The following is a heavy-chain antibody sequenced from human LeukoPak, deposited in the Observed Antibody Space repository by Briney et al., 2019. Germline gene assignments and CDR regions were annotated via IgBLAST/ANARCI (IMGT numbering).Heavy chain of an antibody. D-gene: IGHD2-8*01. CDR3: ANGNRCTSPNCLGYYYFYMDV. Sequence: GGSLRLSCAASGFTFSSYAMNWVRQAPGRGLEWVSGFSGSSGTTYYADSVKGRFTISRDNSKNTLYLQMNSLRAEDTAVYYCANGNRCTSPNCLGYYYFYMDVWGKGTTVTVSS. V-gene: IGHV3-23*01. CDR2: FSGSSGTT. CDR1: GFTFSSYA. J-gene: IGHJ6*03.